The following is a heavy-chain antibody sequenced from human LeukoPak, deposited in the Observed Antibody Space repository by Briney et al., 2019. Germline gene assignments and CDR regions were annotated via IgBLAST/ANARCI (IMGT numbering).Heavy chain of an antibody. V-gene: IGHV4-4*07. Sequence: SETLSLTCTISGGSISSYYWNRIRQPAGKGLEWIGRIYTSGSTNYNPSLKSRVTLSVDTSKNQFSLKLSSVTAADTAVYYCARTRGDQTPMAYLDYWGQGTLVTVSS. CDR3: ARTRGDQTPMAYLDY. D-gene: IGHD5-18*01. CDR1: GGSISSYY. J-gene: IGHJ4*02. CDR2: IYTSGST.